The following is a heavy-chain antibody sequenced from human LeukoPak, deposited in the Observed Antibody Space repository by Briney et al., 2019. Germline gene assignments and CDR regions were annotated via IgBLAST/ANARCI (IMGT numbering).Heavy chain of an antibody. J-gene: IGHJ4*02. Sequence: ASVKVSCKASGYTLNKFVMSWVRQAPGQGLEWLGWINTYNGNTKLGEKFQGRVTMTTDTSTSTVYMELTSLRTDDTAVYFCARDTPQHLKRFDSWGQGTPITVSS. CDR3: ARDTPQHLKRFDS. CDR1: GYTLNKFV. CDR2: INTYNGNT. D-gene: IGHD6-13*01. V-gene: IGHV1-18*01.